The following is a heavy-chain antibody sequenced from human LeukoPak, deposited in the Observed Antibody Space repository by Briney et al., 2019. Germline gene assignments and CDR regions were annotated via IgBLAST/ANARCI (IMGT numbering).Heavy chain of an antibody. V-gene: IGHV3-33*01. D-gene: IGHD3-9*01. J-gene: IGHJ4*02. CDR2: DGSNT. Sequence: GTSLRLSCVASGFTFRTTGMHWVRQAPGKGLEWVAIDGSNTYYRDSVKGRFTISRDNSKNTLYLQMNSLSGEDTAVYYCVRDKDWYFESWGQGTLATVSS. CDR3: VRDKDWYFES. CDR1: GFTFRTTG.